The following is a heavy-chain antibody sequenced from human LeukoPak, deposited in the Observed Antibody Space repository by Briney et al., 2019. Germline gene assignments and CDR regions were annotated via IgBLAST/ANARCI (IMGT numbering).Heavy chain of an antibody. Sequence: PGVSLRLSCAASGFTFDEYAMHWVRQAPGKGLEWVSLISLDGDNTYYADSVKGRFTISRDNSKNSLYLQMNSLRGEDTALYYCAKAYGACSGGSCYLDYFDYWGQGTLVTVSS. CDR3: AKAYGACSGGSCYLDYFDY. CDR2: ISLDGDNT. CDR1: GFTFDEYA. J-gene: IGHJ4*02. V-gene: IGHV3-43D*04. D-gene: IGHD2-15*01.